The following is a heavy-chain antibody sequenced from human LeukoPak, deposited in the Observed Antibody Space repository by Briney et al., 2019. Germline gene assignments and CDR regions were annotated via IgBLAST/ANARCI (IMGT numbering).Heavy chain of an antibody. D-gene: IGHD3-10*01. CDR3: ARDQFGELVVCTFHI. CDR2: ISHDGSNK. V-gene: IGHV3-30-3*01. J-gene: IGHJ3*02. Sequence: LSGGSLRLSCAASGFTFSSYAMHWVRQAPGKGLEWVVVISHDGSNKYYADSVEGRFTISRDNSKNTLYLQMNSLRAEDTAVYYCARDQFGELVVCTFHIWGQGTMVTVSS. CDR1: GFTFSSYA.